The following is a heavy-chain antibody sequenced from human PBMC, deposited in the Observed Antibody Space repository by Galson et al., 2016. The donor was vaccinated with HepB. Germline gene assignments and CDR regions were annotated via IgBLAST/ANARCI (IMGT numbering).Heavy chain of an antibody. Sequence: SLRLSCAASGFAFSVYGMTWVRQAPRKGLEWISSLDGSGTWQHSSESLKGRFTISSDNGENTLFLQMNSLTPQDTAVYYCARGQGGFEGFVHWGQGTLVTVS. CDR1: GFAFSVYG. J-gene: IGHJ5*02. D-gene: IGHD3-10*01. CDR3: ARGQGGFEGFVH. CDR2: LDGSGTWQ. V-gene: IGHV3-21*01.